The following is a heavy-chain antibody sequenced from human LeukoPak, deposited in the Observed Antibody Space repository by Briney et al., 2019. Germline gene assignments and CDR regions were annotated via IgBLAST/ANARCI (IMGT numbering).Heavy chain of an antibody. CDR2: ITSKKDGETA. V-gene: IGHV3-15*01. J-gene: IGHJ3*02. CDR3: ATGRVSNDAFDI. Sequence: GGSLRLSCAASGFTFSSYWMSWVRQAPGKGLESVGRITSKKDGETADYSAPVKGRFIVSRDDSKSTLYLQMNSLKIEDTAVYYCATGRVSNDAFDIWGQGTLVTVSS. CDR1: GFTFSSYW.